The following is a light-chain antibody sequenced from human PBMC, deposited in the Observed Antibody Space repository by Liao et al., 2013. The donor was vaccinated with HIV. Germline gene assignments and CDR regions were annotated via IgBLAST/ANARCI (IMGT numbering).Light chain of an antibody. CDR2: QDN. V-gene: IGLV3-1*01. CDR1: KLGDKY. CDR3: QAWDTSTHV. J-gene: IGLJ1*01. Sequence: SSELTQPPSVSVSPGQTATITCSGDKLGDKYVCWYQQKPGQSPVMVIYQDNKRPSGIPERFSGSNSGNTATLTISGTQTMDEADYYCQAWDTSTHVFGTGTKVTVL.